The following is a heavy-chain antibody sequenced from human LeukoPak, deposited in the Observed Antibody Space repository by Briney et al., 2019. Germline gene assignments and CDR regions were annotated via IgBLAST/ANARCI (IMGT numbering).Heavy chain of an antibody. CDR1: GFTFSHYG. J-gene: IGHJ4*02. V-gene: IGHV3-30*02. CDR2: IRYDGTNE. D-gene: IGHD3-22*01. Sequence: GGSLRLSCAASGFTFSHYGMYWVRQAPGKGLEWVAFIRYDGTNEYNAAVKGRFTVSRDNSKNTLYLQMNSLRADDTAVYYCARDGGEYYYDNSDYWGNFDYWGQGTLVTVSS. CDR3: ARDGGEYYYDNSDYWGNFDY.